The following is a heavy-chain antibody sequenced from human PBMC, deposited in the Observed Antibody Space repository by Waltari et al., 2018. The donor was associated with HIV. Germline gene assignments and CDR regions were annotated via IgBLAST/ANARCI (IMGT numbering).Heavy chain of an antibody. CDR1: GASISSSSYY. J-gene: IGHJ4*02. V-gene: IGHV4-39*01. CDR3: ARLRFHSLYYFDS. Sequence: QLHLQESGPGLVKPPETLSTTCSVSGASISSSSYYWAWIRQPPGKGLEWIGAIYYSGTAYYNPSVKSRVSASLDASKNELSLKLTSVTATDTALYYCARLRFHSLYYFDSWGPGILVTVSS. D-gene: IGHD3-16*01. CDR2: IYYSGTA.